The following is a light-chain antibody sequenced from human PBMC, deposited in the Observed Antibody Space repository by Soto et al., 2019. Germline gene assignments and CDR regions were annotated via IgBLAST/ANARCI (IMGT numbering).Light chain of an antibody. CDR3: QQRSNWPIT. V-gene: IGKV3-11*01. CDR2: DAS. Sequence: EIVLTRSPATLSLSPGERATLSCRASQSVSSYLAWYKQNPGQAPRLLIYDASNRATGIPARFSGSGSGTDFTLTISSLQPEDFAVYYCQQRSNWPITFGQGTRLEIK. J-gene: IGKJ5*01. CDR1: QSVSSY.